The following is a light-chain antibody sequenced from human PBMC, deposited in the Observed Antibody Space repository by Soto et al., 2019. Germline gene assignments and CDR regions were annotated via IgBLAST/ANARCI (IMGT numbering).Light chain of an antibody. Sequence: DIQMAHSPSTLCASALDRXPIICRTSQSVSTWLAWYQQKPGKAPKLLIYKASNLESGVPSRFTGSGSGTEFTLTISSLQPDDFATYYCQQYNSWTFGQGTKVDIK. CDR2: KAS. CDR3: QQYNSWT. V-gene: IGKV1-5*03. J-gene: IGKJ1*01. CDR1: QSVSTW.